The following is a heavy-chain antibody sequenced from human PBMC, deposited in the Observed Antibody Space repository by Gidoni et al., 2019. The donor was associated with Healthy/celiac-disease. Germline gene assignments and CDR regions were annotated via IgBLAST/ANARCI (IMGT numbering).Heavy chain of an antibody. V-gene: IGHV4-34*01. CDR3: ARGTRYCSSTSCRAFDP. CDR1: GGSFSGYY. CDR2: INHSGST. Sequence: QVQLQQWGAGLLKPSETLSLTCAVYGGSFSGYYWSWIRQPPGKGLEWIGEINHSGSTNYNPSLKSRVTISVDTSKNQFSLKLSSVTAADTAVYYCARGTRYCSSTSCRAFDPWGQGTLVTVSS. D-gene: IGHD2-2*01. J-gene: IGHJ5*02.